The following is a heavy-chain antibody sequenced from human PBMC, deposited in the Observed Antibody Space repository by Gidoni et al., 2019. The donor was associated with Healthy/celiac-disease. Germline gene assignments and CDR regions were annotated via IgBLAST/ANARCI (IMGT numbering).Heavy chain of an antibody. CDR1: GFTFSSYG. D-gene: IGHD6-19*01. J-gene: IGHJ4*02. CDR2: ISYDGSNK. Sequence: QVQLVESGGGVVQPGRSLRLSCAASGFTFSSYGMHWVRQAPGKGLEWVAVISYDGSNKYYADSVKGRFTISRDNSKNTLYLQMNSLRAEDTAVYYCAKDASSGWIDYWGQGTLVTVSS. CDR3: AKDASSGWIDY. V-gene: IGHV3-30*18.